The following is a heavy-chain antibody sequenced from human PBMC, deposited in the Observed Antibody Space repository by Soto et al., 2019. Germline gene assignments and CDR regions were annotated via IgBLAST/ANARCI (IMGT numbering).Heavy chain of an antibody. V-gene: IGHV4-4*07. CDR3: AREPIDHSYFDF. CDR2: FYNDERT. CDR1: CDSVSSHD. D-gene: IGHD3-9*01. Sequence: SETLSLTCTVSCDSVSSHDWSWIRQPAGKGLEWLGRFYNDERTNYNPSLKSRVTMSMDTSKNQFSLKLTSVTAADSAVYFCAREPIDHSYFDFWGQGILVTVSS. J-gene: IGHJ4*02.